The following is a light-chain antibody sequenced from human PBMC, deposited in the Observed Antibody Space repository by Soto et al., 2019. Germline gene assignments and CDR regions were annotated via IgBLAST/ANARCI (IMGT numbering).Light chain of an antibody. J-gene: IGKJ5*01. CDR2: GAS. Sequence: IVLTQSPGTLSLSPEERATLSCRASRSVAGSYLAWYQQKPGQAPRLLIYGASSRATGIPDRFSGSGSGTDFSLTISRLEPEDFAVYYCQQYGSSPITFGQGTRLEI. V-gene: IGKV3-20*01. CDR1: RSVAGSY. CDR3: QQYGSSPIT.